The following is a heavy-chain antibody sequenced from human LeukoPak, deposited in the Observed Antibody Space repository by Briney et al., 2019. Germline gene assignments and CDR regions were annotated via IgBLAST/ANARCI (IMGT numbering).Heavy chain of an antibody. Sequence: PSETLSLTCTVSGVSVSGYTWTWIRQPPGKGLEYIGYIYYSGSTNYNPSLKSRVTISVDTSKNQFSLKLSSVTAADTAVYYCARARPLLLWFGDFPFQHWGQGTLVTVSS. CDR1: GVSVSGYT. CDR2: IYYSGST. V-gene: IGHV4-59*02. J-gene: IGHJ1*01. CDR3: ARARPLLLWFGDFPFQH. D-gene: IGHD3-10*01.